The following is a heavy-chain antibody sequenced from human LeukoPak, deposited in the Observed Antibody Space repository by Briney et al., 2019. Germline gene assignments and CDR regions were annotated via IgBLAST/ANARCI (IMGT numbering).Heavy chain of an antibody. CDR2: ISGSGGST. CDR1: GFTFSSYA. V-gene: IGHV3-23*01. CDR3: AKVLRVTMVLGVWWNWFDP. Sequence: GGSLRLSCAASGFTFSSYAMSWVRQAPGKGLEWVSAISGSGGSTYYTDSVKGRFTLSRDNSKNTLYLQMNSLRAEDTAVYYCAKVLRVTMVLGVWWNWFDPWGQGTLVTVSS. J-gene: IGHJ5*02. D-gene: IGHD3-10*01.